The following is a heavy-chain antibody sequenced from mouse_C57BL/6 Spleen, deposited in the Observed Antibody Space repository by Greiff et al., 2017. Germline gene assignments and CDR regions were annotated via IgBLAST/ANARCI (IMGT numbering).Heavy chain of an antibody. Sequence: EVLLVESGGDLVKPGGSLKLSCAASGFTFSSYGMSWVRQTPDKSLEWVATISSGGSYTYYPDSVKGRFTIARDNAKNTQYLQKSGLKSEDTAKYYVASHLMVTTGEYYFDYWGQGTTLTVSS. V-gene: IGHV5-6*01. J-gene: IGHJ2*01. D-gene: IGHD2-2*01. CDR3: ASHLMVTTGEYYFDY. CDR2: ISSGGSYT. CDR1: GFTFSSYG.